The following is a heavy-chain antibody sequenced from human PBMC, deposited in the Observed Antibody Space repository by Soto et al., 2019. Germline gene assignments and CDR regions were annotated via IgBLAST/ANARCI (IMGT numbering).Heavy chain of an antibody. D-gene: IGHD3-3*01. CDR1: GASISSSSYY. CDR2: IYYDETT. J-gene: IGHJ4*02. CDR3: AGAFGCWATFDT. Sequence: SETLSLTCTVSGASISSSSYYWGWIRQPPGKGLEWIGSIYYDETTYYNPSLKSRVTTSVELFNSLFFLIVSSVTAADATVYSSAGAFGCWATFDTWGQGTVVTVFS. V-gene: IGHV4-39*01.